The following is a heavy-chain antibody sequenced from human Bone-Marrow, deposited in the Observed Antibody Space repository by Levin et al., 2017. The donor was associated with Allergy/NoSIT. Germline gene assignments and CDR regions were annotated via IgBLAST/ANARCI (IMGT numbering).Heavy chain of an antibody. CDR3: ARDRSIGDFGVVNSNWFDP. V-gene: IGHV1-69*04. D-gene: IGHD3-3*01. CDR1: GGTFSSYA. Sequence: ASVKVSCKASGGTFSSYAISWVRQAPGQGLEWMGRIIPILGIANYAQKFQGRVTITADKSTSTAYMELSSLRSEDTAVYYCARDRSIGDFGVVNSNWFDPWGQGTLVTVSS. CDR2: IIPILGIA. J-gene: IGHJ5*02.